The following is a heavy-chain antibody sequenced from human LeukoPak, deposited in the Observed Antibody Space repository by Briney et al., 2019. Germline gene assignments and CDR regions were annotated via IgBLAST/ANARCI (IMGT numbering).Heavy chain of an antibody. CDR1: GFTFSSYS. V-gene: IGHV3-21*01. Sequence: GGSLRLSCAASGFTFSSYSMNWVRQAPGKGLEWVSSISSSSRYIYYADSVKGRFTISRDNAKNSLSLQMNSLRAEDTAVYYCARDSGYYGWYFDYWGQGTLVTVSS. CDR3: ARDSGYYGWYFDY. J-gene: IGHJ4*02. CDR2: ISSSSRYI. D-gene: IGHD3-22*01.